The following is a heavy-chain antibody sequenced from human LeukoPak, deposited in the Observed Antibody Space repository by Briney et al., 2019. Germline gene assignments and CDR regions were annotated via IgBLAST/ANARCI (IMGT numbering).Heavy chain of an antibody. J-gene: IGHJ4*02. CDR2: ISYDGSNK. CDR3: ARATGDSGPYFDY. D-gene: IGHD1-26*01. Sequence: PGRSLRLSCTASGFLFSTYAMHWVRQAPGKGLEWVAVISYDGSNKYYADSVKGRFTISRDNSKNTLYLQMNSLRAEDTAVYYCARATGDSGPYFDYWGQGTLVTVSS. V-gene: IGHV3-30-3*01. CDR1: GFLFSTYA.